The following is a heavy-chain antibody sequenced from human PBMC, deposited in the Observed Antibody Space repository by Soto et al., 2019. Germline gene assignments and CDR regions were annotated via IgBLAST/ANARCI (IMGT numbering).Heavy chain of an antibody. CDR1: GVTFSDSA. CDR2: IRSKANSYAT. Sequence: EVQVVVSGGGLVQPGGSLKLSCAASGVTFSDSAMHWVRQASGKGLEWVGRIRSKANSYATAYGASVKGRFTMSRDDSKNTAYLQMNSLKTEDTAVYYCTTRGDGYNADFDYWGQGTLVTVSS. CDR3: TTRGDGYNADFDY. D-gene: IGHD5-12*01. V-gene: IGHV3-73*01. J-gene: IGHJ4*02.